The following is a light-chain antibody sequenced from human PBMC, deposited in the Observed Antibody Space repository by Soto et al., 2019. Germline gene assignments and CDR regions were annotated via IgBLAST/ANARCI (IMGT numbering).Light chain of an antibody. Sequence: VVLTQSPGTLSMSPGERATLSCRASQSVNRNYLAWYQQRPGQAPRLLINGVFSRATGIPDRFSGSGFGTDFTLTISRLEPEDFAVYYCQQYDSSPGTFGQGTRVEIK. J-gene: IGKJ1*01. V-gene: IGKV3-20*01. CDR3: QQYDSSPGT. CDR1: QSVNRNY. CDR2: GVF.